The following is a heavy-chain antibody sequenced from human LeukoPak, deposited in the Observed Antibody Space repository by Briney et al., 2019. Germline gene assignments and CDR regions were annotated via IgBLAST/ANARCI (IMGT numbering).Heavy chain of an antibody. CDR1: GFTLSDYW. CDR2: INGDGRST. J-gene: IGHJ4*02. CDR3: TRGGLAGQMAAFDY. Sequence: QPGGSLRLSCAASGFTLSDYWMHWVRQVPGEGPVWVSRINGDGRSTTYADSVKGRFTISRDNAKNTIFLQMTSLRDEDTAVYYCTRGGLAGQMAAFDYWGQGALVTVSS. V-gene: IGHV3-74*01. D-gene: IGHD6-19*01.